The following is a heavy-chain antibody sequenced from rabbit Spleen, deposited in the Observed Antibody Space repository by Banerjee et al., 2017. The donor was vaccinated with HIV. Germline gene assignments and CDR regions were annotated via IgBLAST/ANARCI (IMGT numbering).Heavy chain of an antibody. D-gene: IGHD1-1*01. CDR3: ARDSSTSFSSYGMDL. J-gene: IGHJ6*01. CDR1: GISFGISDY. V-gene: IGHV1S45*01. CDR2: IDAGSSDFT. Sequence: QEQLVESGGGLVKPGGTLTLTCKASGISFGISDYMCWVRQVPGKGLEWIACIDAGSSDFTYHASWAKGRFTISKTSSTTVTLQATSLAAADTATYFCARDSSTSFSSYGMDLWGQGTLVTVS.